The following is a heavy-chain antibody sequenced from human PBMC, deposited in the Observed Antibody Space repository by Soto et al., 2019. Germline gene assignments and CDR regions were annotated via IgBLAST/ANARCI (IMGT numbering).Heavy chain of an antibody. V-gene: IGHV1-3*01. CDR3: ARDKITGYIDY. CDR2: TNAGNGNT. Sequence: GASVKVSCKASGYTFTSYDLHWVRQAPGQRLEWMGWTNAGNGNTKYSQKFQGRVTITRDTSASTAYMELSSLRSEDTAVYYCARDKITGYIDYWGQETLLTVSS. D-gene: IGHD1-20*01. J-gene: IGHJ4*02. CDR1: GYTFTSYD.